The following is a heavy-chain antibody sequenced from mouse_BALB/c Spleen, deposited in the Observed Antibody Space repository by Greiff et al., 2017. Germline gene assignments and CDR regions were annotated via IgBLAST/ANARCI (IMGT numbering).Heavy chain of an antibody. Sequence: EVKLMESGGGLVKPGGSLKLSCAASGFTFSSYAMSWVRQTPEKRLEWVATISSGGSYTYYPDSVKGRFTISRDNAKNTLYLQMSSLRSEDTAMYYCARHRGYYGYWGQGTTLTVSS. CDR2: ISSGGSYT. CDR3: ARHRGYYGY. J-gene: IGHJ2*01. V-gene: IGHV5-9-3*01. D-gene: IGHD2-3*01. CDR1: GFTFSSYA.